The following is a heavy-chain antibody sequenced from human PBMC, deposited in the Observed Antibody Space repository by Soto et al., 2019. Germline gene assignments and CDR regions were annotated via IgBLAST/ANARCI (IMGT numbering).Heavy chain of an antibody. D-gene: IGHD5-12*01. CDR3: ARGPLKGNNGYAPFDF. V-gene: IGHV3-21*01. CDR1: GFTFSSFS. CDR2: ISSSSGYI. J-gene: IGHJ4*02. Sequence: PVGSLSLSCAASGFTFSSFSMNWVRQAPGKGLEWVSAISSSSGYIYYADSVKGRFTLSKENAKNSPYLQMSSLRVEDTAVYYCARGPLKGNNGYAPFDFWGQGTLVTVSS.